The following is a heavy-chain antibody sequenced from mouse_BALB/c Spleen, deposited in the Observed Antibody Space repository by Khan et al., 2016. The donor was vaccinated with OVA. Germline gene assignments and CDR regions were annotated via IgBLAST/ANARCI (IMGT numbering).Heavy chain of an antibody. Sequence: EVQLQQSGPELEMPGTSVKISCKASGYSFTGYNMNWVKQSNGKNPEWIGNIDPYYGTTSYNQKLKGKATLTVATSSSPADMQLKSLTSVDSSIDYCARVHGYYYPMVFWVQGTSVTVCS. CDR2: IDPYYGTT. D-gene: IGHD1-1*01. V-gene: IGHV1-39*01. CDR3: ARVHGYYYPMVF. CDR1: GYSFTGYN. J-gene: IGHJ4*01.